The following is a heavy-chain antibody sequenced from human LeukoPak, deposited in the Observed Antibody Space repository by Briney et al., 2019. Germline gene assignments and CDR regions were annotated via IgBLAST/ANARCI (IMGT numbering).Heavy chain of an antibody. CDR1: GDSISSSDYY. CDR2: INYGGTT. D-gene: IGHD3-10*01. V-gene: IGHV4-39*01. CDR3: ARYVVYGSGKYYFDY. J-gene: IGHJ4*02. Sequence: PSETLSPTCTVSGDSISSSDYYWSWIRQPPGKELEWIASINYGGTTYYNPSLKSRVTISVDTSKNQFSLRLSSVTAADTAVYLCARYVVYGSGKYYFDYWGQGSLVTVSS.